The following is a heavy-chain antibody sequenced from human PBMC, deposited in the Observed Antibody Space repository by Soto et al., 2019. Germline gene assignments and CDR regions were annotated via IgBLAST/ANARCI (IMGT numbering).Heavy chain of an antibody. Sequence: QVQLQQWGAGLLKPSETLSLTCAVYGGSFGGYYWNRIRQPPGKGLEWIGEINHSGITNYNPSLKSRVTISVDASKNQLSLKLSSVTAADTAVYFCTRRVVPAAMGLWGRGTPVSVSS. CDR1: GGSFGGYY. D-gene: IGHD2-2*01. CDR2: INHSGIT. V-gene: IGHV4-34*01. J-gene: IGHJ2*01. CDR3: TRRVVPAAMGL.